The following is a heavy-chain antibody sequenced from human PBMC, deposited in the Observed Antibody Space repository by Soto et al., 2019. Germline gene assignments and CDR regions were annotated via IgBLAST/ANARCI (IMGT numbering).Heavy chain of an antibody. CDR3: VIPTRSVRGMGV. Sequence: EVQLVESGGGLAQPGGSLRLSCAASGFTFSNFWMSWARQAPGKGLEWVANIKGGGSVTQYVASVEGRFTISRDNAKYSLYLQMNSLRVEDTALYYCVIPTRSVRGMGVWGQGTTVTVSS. CDR2: IKGGGSVT. D-gene: IGHD6-6*01. V-gene: IGHV3-7*03. CDR1: GFTFSNFW. J-gene: IGHJ6*02.